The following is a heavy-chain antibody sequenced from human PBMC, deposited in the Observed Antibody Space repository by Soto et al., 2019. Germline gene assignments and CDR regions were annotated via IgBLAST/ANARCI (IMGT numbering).Heavy chain of an antibody. D-gene: IGHD3-22*01. J-gene: IGHJ5*02. Sequence: EVQLVESGGGLVKPGGSLKLSCAASGFTFSSAWMSWVRQAPGKGLEWVGHIKATIERGTTDYAAPVKGRFTISRDDSRNILHLQMHSLTTEDTAVYYCATADSSDYYDSAGFYYSWFDPWGQGTLVTVSS. CDR1: GFTFSSAW. CDR3: ATADSSDYYDSAGFYYSWFDP. V-gene: IGHV3-15*01. CDR2: IKATIERGTT.